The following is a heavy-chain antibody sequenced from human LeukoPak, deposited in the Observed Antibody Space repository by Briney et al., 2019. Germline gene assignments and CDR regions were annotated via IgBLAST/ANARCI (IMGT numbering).Heavy chain of an antibody. J-gene: IGHJ1*01. CDR1: GGSISSYY. CDR2: IYTSGST. V-gene: IGHV4-4*07. Sequence: SETLSLTCTVSGGSISSYYWSWIRQPAGKGLEWIGRIYTSGSTNYNPSLKSRVTISVDTSKNQFSLKLSSVTAADTAVYYCARDQGDIAAVELFQHWGQGTLVTVSS. D-gene: IGHD6-13*01. CDR3: ARDQGDIAAVELFQH.